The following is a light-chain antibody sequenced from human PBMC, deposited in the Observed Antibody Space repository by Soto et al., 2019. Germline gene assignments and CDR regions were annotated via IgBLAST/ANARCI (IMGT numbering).Light chain of an antibody. J-gene: IGKJ2*01. CDR3: QQSFSTPHT. CDR1: QSISSY. V-gene: IGKV1-39*01. Sequence: DIQMTQSPSSLSASVGDRITITCRASQSISSYLNWYQQKPGKAPKLLIYAASSLQSGVPSRFSGSGSGTDFTLTISCLQPEDFATYYCQQSFSTPHTFGTGPKLEIK. CDR2: AAS.